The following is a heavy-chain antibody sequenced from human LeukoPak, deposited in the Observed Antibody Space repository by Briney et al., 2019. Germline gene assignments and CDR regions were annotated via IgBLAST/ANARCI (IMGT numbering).Heavy chain of an antibody. CDR2: ISSGGSTI. J-gene: IGHJ4*02. CDR1: GFTSSSYE. D-gene: IGHD3-10*01. V-gene: IGHV3-48*03. Sequence: RGSLRLSCATSGFTSSSYEMNWVRQAPGKGLEWVSYISSGGSTIYYADSVKGRFTISRDNAKNSLYLQMNSLRAEDTAVYYCARDTYSGSDYWGQGTLVTVSS. CDR3: ARDTYSGSDY.